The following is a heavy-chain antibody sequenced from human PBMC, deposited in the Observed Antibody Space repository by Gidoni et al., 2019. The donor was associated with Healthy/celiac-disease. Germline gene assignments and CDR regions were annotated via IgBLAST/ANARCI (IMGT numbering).Heavy chain of an antibody. D-gene: IGHD4-17*01. V-gene: IGHV4-31*03. Sequence: QVQLQESGPGLVKPSQTLSLTCTVSGGSIRSGGYYWSWIRQHPGKGLEWIGYIYYSGSTYYNPSLKSRVTISVDTSKNQFSLKLSSVTAADTAVYYCASPLVSPRSTVTTPGAFDIWGQGTMVTVSS. CDR2: IYYSGST. CDR1: GGSIRSGGYY. CDR3: ASPLVSPRSTVTTPGAFDI. J-gene: IGHJ3*02.